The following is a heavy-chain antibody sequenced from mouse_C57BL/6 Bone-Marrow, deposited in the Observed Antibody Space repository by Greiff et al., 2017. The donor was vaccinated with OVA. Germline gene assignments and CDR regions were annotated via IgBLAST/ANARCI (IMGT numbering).Heavy chain of an antibody. CDR2: IYPRSGNT. J-gene: IGHJ4*01. CDR1: GYTFTSYG. D-gene: IGHD1-1*01. CDR3: ARWGITTVVAPYYAMDY. Sequence: QVQLQQSGAELARPGASVKLSCKASGYTFTSYGISWVNQRTGQGLEWIGEIYPRSGNTYYNEKFKGKATLTADKSSSTAYMELRSLTSEDSAVYFCARWGITTVVAPYYAMDYWGQGTSVTVSS. V-gene: IGHV1-81*01.